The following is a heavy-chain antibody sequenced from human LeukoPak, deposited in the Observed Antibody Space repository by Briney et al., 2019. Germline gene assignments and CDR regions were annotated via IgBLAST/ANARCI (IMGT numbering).Heavy chain of an antibody. CDR1: GFTFSSYA. CDR2: ISYDGSNK. V-gene: IGHV3-30*04. D-gene: IGHD3-10*01. CDR3: ARVGTLWFGELYDAFDI. Sequence: GGSLRLSCAASGFTFSSYAMHWVRQAPGKGLEWVAVISYDGSNKYYADFVKGRFTISRDNSKNTLYLQMNSLRAEDTAVYYCARVGTLWFGELYDAFDIWGQGTMVTVSS. J-gene: IGHJ3*02.